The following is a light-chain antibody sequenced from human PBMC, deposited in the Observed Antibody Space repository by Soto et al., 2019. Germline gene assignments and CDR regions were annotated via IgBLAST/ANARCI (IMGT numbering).Light chain of an antibody. CDR2: EVT. V-gene: IGLV2-8*01. CDR1: STDVGAYNY. J-gene: IGLJ3*02. CDR3: GSHAGNSNFV. Sequence: QSALTQPPSASGSHGQSVTISCTGTSTDVGAYNYVSWYQQHPGKAPKLMIYEVTKRPSGVPDRFSGSKSGNTASLTVSGLQAEDEADYYCGSHAGNSNFVFGGGTKVTVL.